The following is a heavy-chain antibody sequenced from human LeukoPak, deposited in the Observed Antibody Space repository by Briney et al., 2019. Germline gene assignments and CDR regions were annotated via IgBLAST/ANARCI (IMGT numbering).Heavy chain of an antibody. CDR2: INPNSGGT. Sequence: GASVKVSCKASGYTFTGYYMHWVRQAPGQGLEWMGWINPNSGGTNYAQKFQGRVTMTRDTSISTAYMELSRLRSDDTAVYYCARDPLEYYYDSSGYVDYWGQGTLVTVSS. V-gene: IGHV1-2*02. CDR3: ARDPLEYYYDSSGYVDY. D-gene: IGHD3-22*01. J-gene: IGHJ4*02. CDR1: GYTFTGYY.